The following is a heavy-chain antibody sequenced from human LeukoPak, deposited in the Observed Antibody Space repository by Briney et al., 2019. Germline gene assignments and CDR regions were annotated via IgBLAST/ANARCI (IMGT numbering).Heavy chain of an antibody. V-gene: IGHV1-2*02. CDR1: GYKFTAYY. CDR3: ARVWDASGWSNWFDP. D-gene: IGHD6-19*01. CDR2: INPDSGDT. J-gene: IGHJ5*02. Sequence: RASVRVSCKSSGYKFTAYYIHWIRQAPGQGLEWMGWINPDSGDTNYTQKYQGRLTLTRDTSVTTVCMELSSLTADDTAVYYCARVWDASGWSNWFDPWGQGTLVTVSS.